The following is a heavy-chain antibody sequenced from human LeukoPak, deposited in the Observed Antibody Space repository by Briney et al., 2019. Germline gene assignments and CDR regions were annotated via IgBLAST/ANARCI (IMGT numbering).Heavy chain of an antibody. J-gene: IGHJ4*02. CDR1: GFTFSRYS. CDR2: IYSGGST. D-gene: IGHD2/OR15-2a*01. Sequence: GGSLRLSCVASGFTFSRYSIRWVRQAPGKGLEWVSVIYSGGSTYYADSVKGRFTISRDNSKNTLYLQMNSLRAEDTAVYYCARDSTTFPYWGQGTLVTVSS. CDR3: ARDSTTFPY. V-gene: IGHV3-53*01.